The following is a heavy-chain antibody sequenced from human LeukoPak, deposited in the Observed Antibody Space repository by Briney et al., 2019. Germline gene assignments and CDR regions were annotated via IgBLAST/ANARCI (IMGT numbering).Heavy chain of an antibody. CDR3: ARGRTYYYDTSGYYPTIYYGMDV. D-gene: IGHD3-22*01. V-gene: IGHV4-34*01. J-gene: IGHJ6*02. CDR1: GGSFSGYY. CDR2: INHGEST. Sequence: SETLSLTCAVSGGSFSGYYWYWIRQPPGKGLEWIGEINHGESTNYNPSLKSRATLSVDTSKNQFSLKLTSVTAADTAVYYCARGRTYYYDTSGYYPTIYYGMDVWGQGTTVIVSS.